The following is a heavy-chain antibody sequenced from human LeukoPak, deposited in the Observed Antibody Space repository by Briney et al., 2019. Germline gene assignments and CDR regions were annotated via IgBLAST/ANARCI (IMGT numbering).Heavy chain of an antibody. V-gene: IGHV4-39*01. CDR3: ARVGQLTNPYMDV. D-gene: IGHD6-6*01. CDR1: GGSISDNDYS. J-gene: IGHJ6*03. Sequence: PSETLSLTCNVSGGSISDNDYSWDWIRQPPGKGLEWMGCIHYSGTTYPNPSLKSRISISVDTSKSQFSLKLSSVTAADTAVYHCARVGQLTNPYMDVWGKGTTVTVSS. CDR2: IHYSGTT.